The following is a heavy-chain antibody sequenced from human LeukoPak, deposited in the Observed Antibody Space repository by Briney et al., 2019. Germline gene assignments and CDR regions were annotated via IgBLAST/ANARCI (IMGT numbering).Heavy chain of an antibody. CDR3: ARGRVTAYDASDI. Sequence: GRSLRLSCAASGFTFSGYGMHWVRQAPGKGLEWVAVIWYDGSNKYYADSAKGRFTISRDNSKNTLYLQMNSLRAEDTAVYYCARGRVTAYDASDIWGQGTMVTVSS. CDR2: IWYDGSNK. V-gene: IGHV3-33*01. D-gene: IGHD3-10*01. CDR1: GFTFSGYG. J-gene: IGHJ3*02.